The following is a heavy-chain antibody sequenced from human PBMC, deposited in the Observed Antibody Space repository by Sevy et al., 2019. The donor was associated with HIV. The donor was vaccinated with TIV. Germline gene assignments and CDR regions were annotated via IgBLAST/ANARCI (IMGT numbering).Heavy chain of an antibody. CDR1: GFTFGSYS. CDR2: ISSSSSYI. J-gene: IGHJ3*02. D-gene: IGHD3-22*01. Sequence: GGSLRLSCAASGFTFGSYSMNWVRQAPGKGLEWVSSISSSSSYIYYADSVKGGFTVSRDNAKNSLYLQMNSLRAEDTAVYYCARDSHYYYDSSGYSPDAFDIWGQGTMVTVSS. V-gene: IGHV3-21*01. CDR3: ARDSHYYYDSSGYSPDAFDI.